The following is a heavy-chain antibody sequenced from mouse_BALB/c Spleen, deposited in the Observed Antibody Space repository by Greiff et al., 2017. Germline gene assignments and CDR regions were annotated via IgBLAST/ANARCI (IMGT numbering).Heavy chain of an antibody. CDR1: GFNIKDTY. CDR3: ARSRHYAMDY. CDR2: IDPANGNT. V-gene: IGHV14-3*02. Sequence: VQLKESGAELVKPGASVKLSCTASGFNIKDTYMHWVKQRPEQGLEWIGRIDPANGNTKYDPKFQGKATITADTSSNTAYLQLSSLTSEDTAVYYCARSRHYAMDYWGQGTSVTVSS. J-gene: IGHJ4*01.